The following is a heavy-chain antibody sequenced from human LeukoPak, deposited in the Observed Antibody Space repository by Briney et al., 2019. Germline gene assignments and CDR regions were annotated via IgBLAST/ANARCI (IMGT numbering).Heavy chain of an antibody. CDR2: ISGSGGST. CDR1: GFTFSSYA. D-gene: IGHD3-9*01. CDR3: AKDTIRDYGILTGYKDAFDI. V-gene: IGHV3-23*01. Sequence: GGSLRLSCAASGFTFSSYAMSWVRQAPGKGLEWVSAISGSGGSTYYADSVKGRFTISRDNSKNTLYLQMNSLRAEDTAVYYCAKDTIRDYGILTGYKDAFDIWGQGTMVTVSS. J-gene: IGHJ3*02.